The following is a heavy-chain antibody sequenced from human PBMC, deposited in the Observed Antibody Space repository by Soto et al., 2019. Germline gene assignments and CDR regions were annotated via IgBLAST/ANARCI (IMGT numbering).Heavy chain of an antibody. D-gene: IGHD4-17*01. Sequence: EVQLVESGGGLVQPGGSLRLSCAASGFTFSSYAMSWVRQVPGKGLEWVSTISGSGGSTYLADSVKGRFTISRDNSKNTLYLQMNSLRAEDTAVYSCARVWERTVTTRNYFYGMDVWGQGTTVTVSS. CDR1: GFTFSSYA. J-gene: IGHJ6*02. CDR2: ISGSGGST. V-gene: IGHV3-23*04. CDR3: ARVWERTVTTRNYFYGMDV.